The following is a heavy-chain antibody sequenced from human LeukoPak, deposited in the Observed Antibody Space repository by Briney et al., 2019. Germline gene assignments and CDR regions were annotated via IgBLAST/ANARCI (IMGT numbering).Heavy chain of an antibody. CDR3: ARAHYAYCGGDCYAFGY. CDR2: ISSSSSYI. J-gene: IGHJ4*02. D-gene: IGHD2-21*01. Sequence: GRSLRLSCAASGFTFSSYSMNWVRQAPGKGLEWVSSISSSSSYIYYADSVKGRFTISRDNAKNSLYLQMNSLRAEDTAVYYCARAHYAYCGGDCYAFGYWGQGTLVTVSS. V-gene: IGHV3-21*01. CDR1: GFTFSSYS.